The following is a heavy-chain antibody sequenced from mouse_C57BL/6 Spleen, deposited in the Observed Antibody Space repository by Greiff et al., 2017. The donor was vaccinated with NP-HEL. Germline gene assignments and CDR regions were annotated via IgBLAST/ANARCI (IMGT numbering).Heavy chain of an antibody. CDR3: VRGDDYDWFAY. V-gene: IGHV10-1*01. CDR1: GFSFNTYA. D-gene: IGHD2-4*01. CDR2: IRSKSNNYAT. J-gene: IGHJ3*01. Sequence: EVMLVESGGGLVQPKGSLKLSCAASGFSFNTYAMNWVRQAPGKGLEWVARIRSKSNNYATYYADSVKDRFTISRDDSESMLYLQMNNLKTEDTAMYYCVRGDDYDWFAYWGQGTLVTVSA.